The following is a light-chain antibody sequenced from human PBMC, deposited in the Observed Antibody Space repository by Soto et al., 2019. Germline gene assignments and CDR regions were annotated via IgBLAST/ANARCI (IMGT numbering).Light chain of an antibody. CDR2: EVS. CDR3: SSHTPYNTRV. J-gene: IGLJ1*01. V-gene: IGLV2-14*01. Sequence: QSVLTQPASVSGSPGQSIAISCTGTSSDVGGYNYVSWYQQHPDKAPKLIIHEVSNRPSGVSDRFSGSKSGNTASLSISGLQADDGAVYYCSSHTPYNTRVFGRGTKVTVL. CDR1: SSDVGGYNY.